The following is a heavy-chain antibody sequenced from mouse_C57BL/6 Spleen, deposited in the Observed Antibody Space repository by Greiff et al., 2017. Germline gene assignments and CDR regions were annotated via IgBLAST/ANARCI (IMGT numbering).Heavy chain of an antibody. D-gene: IGHD1-1*01. J-gene: IGHJ1*03. CDR2: IYPGSGST. Sequence: QVQLQQPGAELVKPGASVKMSCKASGYTFTSYWITWVKQRPGQGLEWIGDIYPGSGSTNYNEKFKSKATLTVDTSSSTAYMQLSSLTSEDSAVYYCARVYYGSSDWDFDVWGTGTTVSVSS. CDR1: GYTFTSYW. CDR3: ARVYYGSSDWDFDV. V-gene: IGHV1-55*01.